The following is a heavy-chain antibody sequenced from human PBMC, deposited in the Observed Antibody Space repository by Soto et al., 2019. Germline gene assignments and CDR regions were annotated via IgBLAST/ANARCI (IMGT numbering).Heavy chain of an antibody. Sequence: EVQLVETGGGLIQPGGSLRLSCAASGFTVSSNYMSWVRQAPGKGLEWVSVIYSGGSTYYADSVKGRFTISRDNSKNTLYLQMNRLRAEDKAVYYWARDRMSDSPYYYYYGMDVWGQGTTVTVSS. J-gene: IGHJ6*02. CDR3: ARDRMSDSPYYYYYGMDV. V-gene: IGHV3-53*02. D-gene: IGHD2-15*01. CDR1: GFTVSSNY. CDR2: IYSGGST.